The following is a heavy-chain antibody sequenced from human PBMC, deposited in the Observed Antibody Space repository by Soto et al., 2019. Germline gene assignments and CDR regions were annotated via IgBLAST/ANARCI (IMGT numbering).Heavy chain of an antibody. J-gene: IGHJ4*02. CDR1: GFTFSTYW. V-gene: IGHV3-7*01. CDR2: IKHDGSDQ. D-gene: IGHD6-13*01. Sequence: GGSLRLSCAASGFTFSTYWMSWVRQAPGKGLEWVANIKHDGSDQYYADSLKGRFTISRDNAKNSLYLQMNSLRAEDTAVYYCARVPYTSSWYYYFDHWGQGTLVTVSS. CDR3: ARVPYTSSWYYYFDH.